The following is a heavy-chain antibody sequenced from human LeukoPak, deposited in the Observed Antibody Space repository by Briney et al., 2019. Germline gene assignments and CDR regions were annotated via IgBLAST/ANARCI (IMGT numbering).Heavy chain of an antibody. CDR2: INHSGST. D-gene: IGHD3-22*01. V-gene: IGHV4-34*01. CDR1: GGSFSGYY. J-gene: IGHJ4*02. Sequence: PSETLSLTCAVYGGSFSGYYWSWIRQPPGKGLEWIGEINHSGSTNYNPSHKSRVTISVDTSKNQFSLKLSSVTAADTAVYYCAREAYAYYYDSSGYRFDYWGQGTLVTVSS. CDR3: AREAYAYYYDSSGYRFDY.